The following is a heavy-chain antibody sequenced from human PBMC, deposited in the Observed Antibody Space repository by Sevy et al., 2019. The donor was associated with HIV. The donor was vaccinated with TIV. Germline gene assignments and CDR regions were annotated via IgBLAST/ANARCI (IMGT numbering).Heavy chain of an antibody. CDR2: IIPIFGTA. CDR3: VSALSSSPRWSFYYYYMDV. D-gene: IGHD6-6*01. J-gene: IGHJ6*03. V-gene: IGHV1-69*06. Sequence: ASVKVSCKASGGTFSSYAICWVRQAPGQGLEWMGGIIPIFGTANYAQKFQGRVTITADKSTSTAYMELSSLRSEDTAVYYCVSALSSSPRWSFYYYYMDVWGKGTTVTVSS. CDR1: GGTFSSYA.